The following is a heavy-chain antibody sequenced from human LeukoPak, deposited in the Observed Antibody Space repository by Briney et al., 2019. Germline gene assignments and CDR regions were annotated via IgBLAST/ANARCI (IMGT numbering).Heavy chain of an antibody. CDR2: ISGSGGST. D-gene: IGHD2-2*01. Sequence: HPGGSLRLSCAASGFTFSSYAMSWARQAPGKGLEWVSAISGSGGSTYYADSVKGRFTISRDNSKNTLYLQMNSLRAEDTAVYYCARIVVVPAASHGMDVWGQGTTVTVSS. V-gene: IGHV3-23*01. J-gene: IGHJ6*02. CDR1: GFTFSSYA. CDR3: ARIVVVPAASHGMDV.